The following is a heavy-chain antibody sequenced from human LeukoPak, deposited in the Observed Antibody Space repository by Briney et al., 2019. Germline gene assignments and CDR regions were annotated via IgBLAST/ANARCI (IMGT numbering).Heavy chain of an antibody. D-gene: IGHD3-22*01. CDR2: IADDGTNR. CDR1: GFTFGRDG. J-gene: IGHJ6*02. Sequence: LSCPPYGFTFGRDGTRCVRQPAGKGRGWVAVIADDGTNRHSADSMKDAFTISRGNSKTTLYLQMHSLRAEDTAVDYCAKEGYYYDSSGYNYYYGMDVWGQGTTVTVSS. V-gene: IGHV3-30*18. CDR3: AKEGYYYDSSGYNYYYGMDV.